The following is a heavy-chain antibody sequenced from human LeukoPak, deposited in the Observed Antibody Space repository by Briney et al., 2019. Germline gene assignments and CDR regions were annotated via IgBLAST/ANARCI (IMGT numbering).Heavy chain of an antibody. V-gene: IGHV3-21*04. CDR2: ITGSSTYI. J-gene: IGHJ4*02. CDR1: GFTFSSYT. Sequence: GGSLRLSCAVSGFTFSSYTMNWVRQAPGKGLEWVSSITGSSTYIYYADSVKGRFTISRDNAKNTLYLQMNSLRAEDTAVYYCAKAFFGSSSDDYWGQGTLVTVSS. D-gene: IGHD6-13*01. CDR3: AKAFFGSSSDDY.